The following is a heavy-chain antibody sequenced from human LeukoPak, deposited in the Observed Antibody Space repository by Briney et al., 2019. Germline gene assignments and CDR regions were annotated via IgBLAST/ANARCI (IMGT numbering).Heavy chain of an antibody. CDR2: IYYSGST. CDR1: GGSITSGGYY. D-gene: IGHD2/OR15-2a*01. J-gene: IGHJ3*02. CDR3: ARFYDPSGAFDI. V-gene: IGHV4-39*01. Sequence: SQTLSLTCTVSGGSITSGGYYWSWIRQPPGKGLEWIGSIYYSGSTYYNPSLKSRVTISVDTSKNQFSLKLSSVTAADTAVYYCARFYDPSGAFDIWGQGTMVTVSS.